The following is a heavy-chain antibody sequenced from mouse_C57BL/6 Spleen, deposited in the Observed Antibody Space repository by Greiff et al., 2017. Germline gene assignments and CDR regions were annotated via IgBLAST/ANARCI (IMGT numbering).Heavy chain of an antibody. CDR1: GFTFSNYW. D-gene: IGHD2-3*01. CDR2: IRLKSDNYAT. Sequence: EVKLLESGGGLVQPGGSMKLSCVASGFTFSNYWMNWVRQSPEKGLEWVAQIRLKSDNYATHYAESVTGRFTISRDDSKSSVYLQMNNLRAEDTGSYYCTGGIYDGYYGFAYWGQGTLVTVSA. J-gene: IGHJ3*01. CDR3: TGGIYDGYYGFAY. V-gene: IGHV6-3*01.